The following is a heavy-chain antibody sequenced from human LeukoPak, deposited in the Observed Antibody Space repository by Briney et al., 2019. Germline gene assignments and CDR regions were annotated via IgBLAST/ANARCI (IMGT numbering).Heavy chain of an antibody. D-gene: IGHD3-10*01. J-gene: IGHJ4*02. Sequence: KPSETLSLTCTVSGGSISSYYWSWIQQPPGKGLEWIGYIYYSGSTNYNPSLKSRVTISVDTSKNQFSLKLSSVTAADTAVYYCARGPLLWFRELYFDYWGQGTLVTVSS. CDR3: ARGPLLWFRELYFDY. CDR1: GGSISSYY. V-gene: IGHV4-59*01. CDR2: IYYSGST.